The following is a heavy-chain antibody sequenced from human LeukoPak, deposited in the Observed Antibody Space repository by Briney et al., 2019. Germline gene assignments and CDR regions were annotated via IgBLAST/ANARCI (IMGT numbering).Heavy chain of an antibody. V-gene: IGHV4-34*01. CDR3: ARVSGYSSSWYSA. D-gene: IGHD6-13*01. CDR1: GGSFSGYY. CDR2: INHSGST. Sequence: SETLSLTCAVYGGSFSGYYWSWIRQPPGKGLEWIGEINHSGSTNYNPSLKSRVTISVDTSKDQFSLKLSSVTAADTAVYYCARVSGYSSSWYSAWAQGTLVTVSS. J-gene: IGHJ5*02.